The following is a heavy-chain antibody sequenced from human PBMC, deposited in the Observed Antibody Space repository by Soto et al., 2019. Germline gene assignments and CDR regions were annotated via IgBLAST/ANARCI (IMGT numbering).Heavy chain of an antibody. CDR1: GGTFSSYA. CDR3: AGEFQGNSNCANWFDP. D-gene: IGHD4-4*01. J-gene: IGHJ5*02. CDR2: IIPIFGTA. V-gene: IGHV1-69*12. Sequence: QVQLVQSGAEVKKPGSSVKVSCKASGGTFSSYAISWVRQAPGQGLEWMGGIIPIFGTANYAQKFQGRVTIAADESTSTAYMELSSLRSEDTAVYYCAGEFQGNSNCANWFDPWGQGTLVTVSS.